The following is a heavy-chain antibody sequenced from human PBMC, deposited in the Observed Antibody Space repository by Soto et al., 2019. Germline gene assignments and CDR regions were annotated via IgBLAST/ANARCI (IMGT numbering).Heavy chain of an antibody. CDR1: GYTFATYG. CDR3: AREVGHMDV. J-gene: IGHJ6*02. Sequence: ASVKVSCKASGYTFATYGINWVRQAPGQGLEWMGWVSPYNGDTTYAQKVQGRVTMTTDTSTRTAYLELRSLRSDDTAVYYCAREVGHMDVWGQGTTVTVSS. V-gene: IGHV1-18*04. CDR2: VSPYNGDT.